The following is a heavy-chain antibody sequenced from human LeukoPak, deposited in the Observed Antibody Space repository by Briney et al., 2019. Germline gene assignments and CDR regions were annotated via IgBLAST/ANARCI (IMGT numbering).Heavy chain of an antibody. CDR1: GGSISSGSYY. D-gene: IGHD3-10*01. J-gene: IGHJ6*02. V-gene: IGHV4-39*07. CDR3: ARDYGSGSPQKYYYYTMDV. Sequence: SETLSLTCTVSGGSISSGSYYWGWIRQPPGKGLEWIGSIYYSGSTYFNPSLKSRVTISVDTSKNQFSLKLSSVTAADTAVYYCARDYGSGSPQKYYYYTMDVWGRGTTVTVSS. CDR2: IYYSGST.